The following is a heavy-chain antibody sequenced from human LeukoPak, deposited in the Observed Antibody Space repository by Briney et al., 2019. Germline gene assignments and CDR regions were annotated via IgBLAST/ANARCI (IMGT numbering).Heavy chain of an antibody. J-gene: IGHJ4*02. CDR1: AFSFTSYW. D-gene: IGHD2-21*01. V-gene: IGHV5-51*01. CDR2: IYPGDSDT. Sequence: GESLKISCKGSAFSFTSYWIGWVRQMPGKGLEWMGIIYPGDSDTRYSPSFQGQVTISADVSINTVYLQWSSLRASDTAMYYCARERWGSGDYWGQGTLVTVSS. CDR3: ARERWGSGDY.